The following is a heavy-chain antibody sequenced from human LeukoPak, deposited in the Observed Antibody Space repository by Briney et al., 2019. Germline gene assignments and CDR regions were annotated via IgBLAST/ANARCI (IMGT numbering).Heavy chain of an antibody. Sequence: GGSLRLSCAASGFTFSSYAMSWVRQAPGKGLEWVSYITSTGDNIDYADSVKGRFTISRDNAKNSLHLHMDSLRGEDTAVYYCARISVVRGLILDTWGQGILVTVSS. V-gene: IGHV3-48*04. CDR2: ITSTGDNI. CDR1: GFTFSSYA. CDR3: ARISVVRGLILDT. J-gene: IGHJ5*02. D-gene: IGHD3-10*01.